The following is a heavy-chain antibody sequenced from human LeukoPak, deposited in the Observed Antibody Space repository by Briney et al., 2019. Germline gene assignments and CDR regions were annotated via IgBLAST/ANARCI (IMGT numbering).Heavy chain of an antibody. V-gene: IGHV3-23*01. CDR3: AELGITMIGGV. Sequence: GGSLRLSCAASGFTFTSYAMSWVRQAPGEGMEWVSRISGSGASTYYADSVKGGFTIFRDNSRNTLYLQMNSLRAEDTAVYYCAELGITMIGGVWGKGTTVTISS. CDR1: GFTFTSYA. J-gene: IGHJ6*04. D-gene: IGHD3-10*02. CDR2: ISGSGAST.